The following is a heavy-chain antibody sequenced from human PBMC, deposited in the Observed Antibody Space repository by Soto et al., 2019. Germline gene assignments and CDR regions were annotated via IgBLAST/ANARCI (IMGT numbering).Heavy chain of an antibody. CDR2: IYYSGST. J-gene: IGHJ6*02. Sequence: PSETLSLTCTVSGGSISSGDYYWSWIRQPPGKGLEWIGYIYYSGSTYYNPSLKSRVTISVDTSKNQLSLKLSSVTAADTAVYYCARDSSTSNYYYYYGMDVWGQGTTVTV. CDR1: GGSISSGDYY. V-gene: IGHV4-30-4*01. CDR3: ARDSSTSNYYYYYGMDV. D-gene: IGHD2-2*01.